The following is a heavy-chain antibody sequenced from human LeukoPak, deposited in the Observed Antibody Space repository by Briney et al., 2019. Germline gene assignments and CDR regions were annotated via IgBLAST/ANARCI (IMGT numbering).Heavy chain of an antibody. J-gene: IGHJ6*03. V-gene: IGHV4-61*01. CDR1: GGSLSSGSYY. CDR3: ARVFDSGSQAYFYYMDV. D-gene: IGHD3-10*01. Sequence: SETLSLTCTVSGGSLSSGSYYWGWLPQPPGKGLEWLGYIYSSGSTNYNPSLKSRVSMLVRQYKNQFSLKVRHVTAADTAVYYCARVFDSGSQAYFYYMDVWGKGTTVTISS. CDR2: IYSSGST.